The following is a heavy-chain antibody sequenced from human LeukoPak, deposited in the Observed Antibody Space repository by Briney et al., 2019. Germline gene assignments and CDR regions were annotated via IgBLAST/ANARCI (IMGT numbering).Heavy chain of an antibody. Sequence: GSSVKVSCKASGGTFSSYAISWVRRAPGQGLEWMGRIIPILGIANYAQKFQGRVTITADKSTSTAYMELSSLRSEDTAVYYCARVVIEGYSGYESYAFDIWGQGTMVTVSS. D-gene: IGHD5-12*01. CDR1: GGTFSSYA. J-gene: IGHJ3*02. V-gene: IGHV1-69*04. CDR2: IIPILGIA. CDR3: ARVVIEGYSGYESYAFDI.